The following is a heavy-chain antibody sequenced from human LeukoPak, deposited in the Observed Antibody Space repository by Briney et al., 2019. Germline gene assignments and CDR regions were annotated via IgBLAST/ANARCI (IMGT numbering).Heavy chain of an antibody. CDR1: GFTFSSYW. CDR2: IKQDGIEE. Sequence: GGSLRLSCAASGFTFSSYWMTWVRQAPGKGLEWVANIKQDGIEEYYVDSVKGRFTISRDNAENSMYLQMNSLRAEDTAVYFCARALGVTPPYYFSYGMDVWGKGATVTVSS. D-gene: IGHD2-21*02. CDR3: ARALGVTPPYYFSYGMDV. J-gene: IGHJ6*04. V-gene: IGHV3-7*03.